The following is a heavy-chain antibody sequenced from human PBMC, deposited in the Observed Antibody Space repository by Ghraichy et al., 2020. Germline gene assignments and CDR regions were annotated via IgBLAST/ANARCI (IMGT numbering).Heavy chain of an antibody. CDR3: ARTAGWNYVWWFDP. J-gene: IGHJ5*02. CDR1: GGTFSSYA. D-gene: IGHD1-7*01. Sequence: SVKVSCKASGGTFSSYAISWVRQAPGQGLEWMGGIIPIFGTANYAQKFQGRVTITADESTSTAYMELSSLRSEDTAVYYCARTAGWNYVWWFDPWGQGTLVTVSS. V-gene: IGHV1-69*13. CDR2: IIPIFGTA.